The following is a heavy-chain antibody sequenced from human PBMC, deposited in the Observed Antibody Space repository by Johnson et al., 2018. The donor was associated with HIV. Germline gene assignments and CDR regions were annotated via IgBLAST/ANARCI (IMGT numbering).Heavy chain of an antibody. CDR1: GFTFSSYG. CDR2: IRYDGSNK. CDR3: AKVLYSSRWYGVAFDI. J-gene: IGHJ3*02. D-gene: IGHD6-13*01. Sequence: QVQLVESGGGVVQPGGSLRLSCAASGFTFSSYGMHWVRQAPGKGLEWVAFIRYDGSNKYYAESVKGLFTISRDNSKNTLYLQMTRLRAEATAVYYCAKVLYSSRWYGVAFDIWGHGTMVTVSS. V-gene: IGHV3-30*02.